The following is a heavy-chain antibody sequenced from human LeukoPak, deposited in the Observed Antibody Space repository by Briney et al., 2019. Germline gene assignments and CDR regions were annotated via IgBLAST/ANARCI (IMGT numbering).Heavy chain of an antibody. D-gene: IGHD4-17*01. Sequence: GGSLRLSCAASGFTFSNAWMSWVRQAPGKGLEWVGRIKSKTDGGTTDYAAPVKGRFTISRDDSKNTLYLQMNSLKTEDTAVYYCTTSAVTPVHDAFDIWGQGTMVTVSS. J-gene: IGHJ3*02. V-gene: IGHV3-15*01. CDR3: TTSAVTPVHDAFDI. CDR1: GFTFSNAW. CDR2: IKSKTDGGTT.